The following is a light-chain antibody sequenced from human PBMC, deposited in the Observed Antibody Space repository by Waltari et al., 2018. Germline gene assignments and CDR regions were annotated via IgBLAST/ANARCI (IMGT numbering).Light chain of an antibody. CDR3: QQRSNWPPT. CDR1: QSVSSY. CDR2: DAS. V-gene: IGKV3-11*01. J-gene: IGKJ2*01. Sequence: EIVLTRSPATLTLSPGERATHSCRASQSVSSYLAWYQQKPGQAPRLLIYDASNRATGIPARFSGSGSGTDFTLTISSLEPEDFAVYYCQQRSNWPPTFGQGTKLEIK.